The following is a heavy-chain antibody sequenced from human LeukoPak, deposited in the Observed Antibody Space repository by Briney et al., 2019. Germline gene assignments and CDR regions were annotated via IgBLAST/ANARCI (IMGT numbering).Heavy chain of an antibody. D-gene: IGHD2-15*01. CDR2: INPNSGGT. Sequence: GASVKVSCKASGYTFTGYYVHWVRQAPGQGLEWMGWINPNSGGTNYAQKFQGRVTMTRDTSISTAYMELSRLRSDDTAVYYCARCSSGGSCYAYWGQGALVTVSS. CDR3: ARCSSGGSCYAY. CDR1: GYTFTGYY. V-gene: IGHV1-2*02. J-gene: IGHJ4*02.